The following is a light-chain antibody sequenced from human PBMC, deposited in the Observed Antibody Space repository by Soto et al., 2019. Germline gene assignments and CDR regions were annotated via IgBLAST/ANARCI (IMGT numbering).Light chain of an antibody. V-gene: IGKV1-39*01. Sequence: DIQMTQSPSFLSASVGDRGTITCRASQSIVKHLNWYQQKPGKAPKFLVYGVSKLQSGVPSRFTGSGSGTDFTLTVNDLQPEDFATYYCQQSYSSPTTFGQGTRLEIK. CDR2: GVS. CDR1: QSIVKH. J-gene: IGKJ5*01. CDR3: QQSYSSPTT.